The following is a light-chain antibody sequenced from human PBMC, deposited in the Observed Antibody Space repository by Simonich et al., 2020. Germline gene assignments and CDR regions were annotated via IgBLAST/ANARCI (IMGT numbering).Light chain of an antibody. CDR1: PSVLYSSNNKNY. J-gene: IGKJ2*01. CDR2: WAS. V-gene: IGKV4-1*01. Sequence: DIVMTQSPDSLAVSLGERATIHCKSSPSVLYSSNNKNYLAWYQQKPGQPPKLLIYWASTRESGVPDRFSGSGSGTDFTLTISRLQAEDVAVYYCQQYDSTPYTFGQGTKLEIK. CDR3: QQYDSTPYT.